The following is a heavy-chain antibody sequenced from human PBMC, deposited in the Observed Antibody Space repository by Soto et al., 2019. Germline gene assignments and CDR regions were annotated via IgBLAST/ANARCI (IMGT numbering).Heavy chain of an antibody. J-gene: IGHJ4*02. CDR3: ARLYGGNSVPAFDY. CDR1: GASISSSSYD. V-gene: IGHV4-39*01. D-gene: IGHD2-21*02. Sequence: SETLSLTCSVSGASISSSSYDWGWIRQPPGKGLEWIGSIYYSGSTYYNPSLKSRVTISVDTSKNQFSLMLSSVTAADTAVYYCARLYGGNSVPAFDYWGQGTLVTVSS. CDR2: IYYSGST.